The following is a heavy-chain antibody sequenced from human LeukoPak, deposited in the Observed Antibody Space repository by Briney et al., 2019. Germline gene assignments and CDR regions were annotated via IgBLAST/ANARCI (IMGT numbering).Heavy chain of an antibody. D-gene: IGHD3-22*01. CDR1: GGSFSGYY. Sequence: PSETLSLTCAVYGGSFSGYYWAWLRQPPGKGLEWIGTFYYRATVFNSGSTYYNPSLKSRVTISLDTSNNQFSLRLSSVTAADTAVYYCSRGGGSDSSPRINAFDIWGQGTMLTVSS. V-gene: IGHV4-34*01. J-gene: IGHJ3*02. CDR3: SRGGGSDSSPRINAFDI. CDR2: FYYRATVFNSGST.